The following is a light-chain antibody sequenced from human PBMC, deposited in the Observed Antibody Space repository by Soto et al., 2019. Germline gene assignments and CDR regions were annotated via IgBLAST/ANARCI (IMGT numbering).Light chain of an antibody. J-gene: IGKJ1*01. CDR1: QSVSSN. V-gene: IGKV3-15*01. Sequence: EIGFTQSPGTLSLSPGERGTLSCRASQSVSSNLAWYQQEPGQAPRLLIYGASTRATGIPVRFSGSGSGTEFNLTISSLQSEDFAVYYCKQYNNWPRTFGQGTKVDIK. CDR3: KQYNNWPRT. CDR2: GAS.